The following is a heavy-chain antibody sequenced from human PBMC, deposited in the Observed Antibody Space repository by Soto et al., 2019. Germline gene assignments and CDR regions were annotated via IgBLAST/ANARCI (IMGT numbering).Heavy chain of an antibody. CDR1: GYTFTSYA. CDR2: INAGNGNT. V-gene: IGHV1-3*01. Sequence: ASLKVACKASGYTFTSYAMHWVRQAPGQRLEWMGWINAGNGNTKYSQKFQGRVTITRDTSASTAYMELSSLRSEDTAVYYCARVPAIASADYYYYYYMDVWGKGTTVTVSS. J-gene: IGHJ6*03. D-gene: IGHD2-21*01. CDR3: ARVPAIASADYYYYYYMDV.